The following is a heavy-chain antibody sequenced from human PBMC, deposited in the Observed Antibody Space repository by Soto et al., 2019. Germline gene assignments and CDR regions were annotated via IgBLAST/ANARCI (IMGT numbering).Heavy chain of an antibody. V-gene: IGHV3-11*03. Sequence: GGSLRLSSAASGFSISDHYMSWIRQAPGKGLEWVSYSSNSGTFTKYADSVKGRFSISRDNAKNSLYLEINSLRGEDTAIYYCVRSGDNYNVLDYWGQGTPVTVSS. D-gene: IGHD3-10*02. J-gene: IGHJ4*02. CDR2: SSNSGTFT. CDR1: GFSISDHY. CDR3: VRSGDNYNVLDY.